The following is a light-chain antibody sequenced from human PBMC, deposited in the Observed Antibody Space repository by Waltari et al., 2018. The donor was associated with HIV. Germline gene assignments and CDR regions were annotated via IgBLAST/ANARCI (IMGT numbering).Light chain of an antibody. CDR3: QSYDQTIPCV. Sequence: NFVLTQPHSVSESPGKTVTISCARSSGNIANNHVPWHQQRPGSAPTPVIYEETQRPSGVPDRFSGSIDTSSNSASLTIYELKTEDEADYYCQSYDQTIPCVFGTGTRLTVL. J-gene: IGLJ1*01. V-gene: IGLV6-57*03. CDR1: SGNIANNH. CDR2: EET.